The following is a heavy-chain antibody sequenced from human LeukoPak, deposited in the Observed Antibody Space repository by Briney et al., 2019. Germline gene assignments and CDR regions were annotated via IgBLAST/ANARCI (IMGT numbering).Heavy chain of an antibody. CDR3: ARESERSGWYDY. D-gene: IGHD6-19*01. Sequence: QTGGSLRLSCAAPGFIFDDYAIHWVRQAPGKGLEWVSLISGDGGSTFYADSVKGRFTISRDNSKNSLYLQMSSLRSEDIALYYCARESERSGWYDYWGQGTLVTASS. CDR2: ISGDGGST. J-gene: IGHJ4*02. CDR1: GFIFDDYA. V-gene: IGHV3-43*02.